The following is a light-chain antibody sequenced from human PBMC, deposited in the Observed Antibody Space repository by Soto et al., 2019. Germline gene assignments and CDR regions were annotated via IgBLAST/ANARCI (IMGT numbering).Light chain of an antibody. CDR1: SSDVGGYNY. CDR2: EVT. V-gene: IGLV2-8*01. Sequence: QSALTQPPSASGSPGQSVTISCTGTSSDVGGYNYVSWYQQYPGRAPKLMIYEVTKRPSGVPDRFSGSKSANTASLTVSGLQAEDEADYYCSSYAASNNCYFVFGGGTQLTVL. CDR3: SSYAASNNCYFV. J-gene: IGLJ3*02.